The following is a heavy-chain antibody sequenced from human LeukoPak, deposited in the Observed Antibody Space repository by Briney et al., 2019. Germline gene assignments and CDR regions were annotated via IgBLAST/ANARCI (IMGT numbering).Heavy chain of an antibody. Sequence: GASREVFCKASGYHFTGYYMHLGRQAPGQGLEVMGWVNPNSGGTNSAQKFQGRVTMTRDTSISTAHMELNRLTSDDTAVYYCARDGTGYSSGWYYWFFDLWGRGTLVTVSS. D-gene: IGHD6-19*01. CDR3: ARDGTGYSSGWYYWFFDL. CDR1: GYHFTGYY. V-gene: IGHV1-2*02. CDR2: VNPNSGGT. J-gene: IGHJ2*01.